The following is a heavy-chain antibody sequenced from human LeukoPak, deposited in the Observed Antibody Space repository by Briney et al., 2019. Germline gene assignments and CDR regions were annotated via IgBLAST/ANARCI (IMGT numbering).Heavy chain of an antibody. CDR2: IYSGGST. D-gene: IGHD3-22*01. Sequence: GGSLRLSCAASGFIFSNYAMSWVRQAPGKGLEWVSVIYSGGSTYYADSVKGRFTISRDNSKNTLYLQMNSLRAEDTAVYYCARGDYYDSSGYFLWGQGTLVTVSS. CDR3: ARGDYYDSSGYFL. V-gene: IGHV3-53*01. J-gene: IGHJ4*02. CDR1: GFIFSNYA.